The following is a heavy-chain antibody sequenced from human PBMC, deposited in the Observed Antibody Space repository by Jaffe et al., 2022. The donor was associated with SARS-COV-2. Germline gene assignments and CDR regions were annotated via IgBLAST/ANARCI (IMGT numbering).Heavy chain of an antibody. CDR1: GGSVSSGGFL. V-gene: IGHV4-61*08. CDR3: ARSHGLL. J-gene: IGHJ4*02. CDR2: ISDTGST. Sequence: QVQLQESGPGLVKPSETLSLSCSVSGGSVSSGGFLWMWIRQAPGKGLEWLGQISDTGSTTYNPSLKSRLTISSDTSRNQFSLNLSSVTAADTAVYYCARSHGLLWGQGTLVTVSS.